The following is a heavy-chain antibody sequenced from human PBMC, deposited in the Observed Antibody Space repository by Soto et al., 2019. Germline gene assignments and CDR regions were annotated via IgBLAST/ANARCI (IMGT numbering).Heavy chain of an antibody. CDR1: GFTFSSYA. Sequence: GGSLRLSCAASGFTFSSYAMSWVRQAPGKGLEWVSAISGSGGSTYYADSVKGRFTISRDNSKNTLYLQMNSLRAEDTAVYYCAKDGPIWFGPVNAFDIWGQGTMVTVSS. CDR3: AKDGPIWFGPVNAFDI. J-gene: IGHJ3*02. V-gene: IGHV3-23*01. CDR2: ISGSGGST. D-gene: IGHD3-10*01.